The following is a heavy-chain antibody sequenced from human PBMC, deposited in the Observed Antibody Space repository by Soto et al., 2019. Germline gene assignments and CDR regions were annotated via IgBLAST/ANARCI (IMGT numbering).Heavy chain of an antibody. Sequence: SETLSLTCTVSGGSISSGGYYWSRIRQHPGKGLEWIGYIYYSGSTYYNPSLKSRVTISVDTSKNQFSLKLSSVTAADTAVYYCARSRITIFGVGLNWFDPWGQGTLVTVSS. J-gene: IGHJ5*02. CDR3: ARSRITIFGVGLNWFDP. CDR2: IYYSGST. CDR1: GGSISSGGYY. D-gene: IGHD3-3*01. V-gene: IGHV4-31*03.